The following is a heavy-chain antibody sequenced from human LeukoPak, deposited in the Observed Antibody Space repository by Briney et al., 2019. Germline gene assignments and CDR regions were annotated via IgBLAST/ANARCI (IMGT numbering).Heavy chain of an antibody. J-gene: IGHJ4*01. V-gene: IGHV4-34*01. D-gene: IGHD2-2*01. CDR2: INHSGST. CDR1: SGSFSGYY. Sequence: PSETLSLTCAVYSGSFSGYYRSWIRQPPGKGLEWIGEINHSGSTNYNPSLKSRVTISVDTSKNQFSLKLSSVTAADTAVYYCSRGKDIVIVPAAISAGLPRSGYWGQGTLVSVSS. CDR3: SRGKDIVIVPAAISAGLPRSGY.